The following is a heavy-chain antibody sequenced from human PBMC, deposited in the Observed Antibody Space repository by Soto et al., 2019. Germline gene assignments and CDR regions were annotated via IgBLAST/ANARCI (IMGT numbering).Heavy chain of an antibody. CDR1: GFTFSNYA. J-gene: IGHJ4*02. Sequence: GGSLRLSCAASGFTFSNYAMTRVRQAPGKGLEWVSALSGSGVSTYYADSVTGRFTISRDNSKNTVYLQMNSLRAEDTAVYYCAKIESRFYYDSSGYYPFDYWGQGTLVTVSS. CDR3: AKIESRFYYDSSGYYPFDY. V-gene: IGHV3-23*01. CDR2: LSGSGVST. D-gene: IGHD3-22*01.